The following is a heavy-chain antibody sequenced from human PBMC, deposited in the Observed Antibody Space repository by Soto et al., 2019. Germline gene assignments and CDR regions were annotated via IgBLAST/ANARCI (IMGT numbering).Heavy chain of an antibody. V-gene: IGHV4-31*03. Sequence: QVQLQESGPGLVKPSQTLSLTCTVSVGAISSGGYYWSWIRQHQGKGLEWIGYIYDRGSTYYNPSLKRRVTIAVDTSKNQFSLKLRAVTAADTAVDYCARSVDPWGQGTLVTVAS. CDR2: IYDRGST. CDR3: ARSVDP. J-gene: IGHJ5*02. CDR1: VGAISSGGYY.